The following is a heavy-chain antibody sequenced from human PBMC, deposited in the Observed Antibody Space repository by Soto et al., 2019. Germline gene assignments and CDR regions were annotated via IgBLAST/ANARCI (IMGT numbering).Heavy chain of an antibody. D-gene: IGHD3-3*01. Sequence: PSETLALTCAFYVGSFSVYYWSWIRQPPGKGLEWIGEINHSGSTNYNPSLKSRVTISVDTSKNQLSLKLSSVTAADTAVYYCARGRPLWSGYYTPAFDYWGQGTLVTVSS. CDR1: VGSFSVYY. CDR2: INHSGST. J-gene: IGHJ4*02. V-gene: IGHV4-34*01. CDR3: ARGRPLWSGYYTPAFDY.